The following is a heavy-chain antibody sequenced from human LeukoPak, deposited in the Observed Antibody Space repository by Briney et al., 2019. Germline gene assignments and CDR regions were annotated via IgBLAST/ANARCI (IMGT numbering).Heavy chain of an antibody. CDR3: ARAYYYYDSSGYPGPFDY. CDR2: INPSGGST. V-gene: IGHV1-46*01. Sequence: ASVKVSCKASGYTFTSYYMHWVRQAPGQGLEWMGIINPSGGSTSHAQKFQGRVTMTRDTSTSTVYMELSSLRSEDTAVYYCARAYYYYDSSGYPGPFDYWGQGTLVTVSS. D-gene: IGHD3-22*01. J-gene: IGHJ4*02. CDR1: GYTFTSYY.